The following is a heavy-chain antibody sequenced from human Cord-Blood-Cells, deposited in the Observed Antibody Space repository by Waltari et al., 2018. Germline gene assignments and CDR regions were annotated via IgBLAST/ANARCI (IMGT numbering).Heavy chain of an antibody. CDR2: INPSGGST. CDR1: GYTFTSYY. D-gene: IGHD2-2*01. Sequence: QVQLVQSGAEVKQPGASVKVSCKASGYTFTSYYMHWVRQAPGQGLEWMEIINPSGGSTSYAQKFQGRVTMTRDTSTSTVYMELSSLRSEDTAVYYCARAGIVVVPAAIQYFDYWGQGTLVTVSS. V-gene: IGHV1-46*01. CDR3: ARAGIVVVPAAIQYFDY. J-gene: IGHJ4*02.